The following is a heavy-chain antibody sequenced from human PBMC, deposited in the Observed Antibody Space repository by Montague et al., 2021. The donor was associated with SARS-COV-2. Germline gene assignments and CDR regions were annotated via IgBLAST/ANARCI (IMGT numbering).Heavy chain of an antibody. CDR2: IYYSGST. Sequence: SETLSLTCTVSGGSISSSSYYWGWIRQPPGKGLEWIGSIYYSGSTYYXPSLKSRVTISVDTSKNQFSLKLSSVTAADTAVYYCARVGGRLSLGFSCFDYWGQGTLVTVSS. D-gene: IGHD3-16*02. CDR3: ARVGGRLSLGFSCFDY. CDR1: GGSISSSSYY. V-gene: IGHV4-39*07. J-gene: IGHJ4*02.